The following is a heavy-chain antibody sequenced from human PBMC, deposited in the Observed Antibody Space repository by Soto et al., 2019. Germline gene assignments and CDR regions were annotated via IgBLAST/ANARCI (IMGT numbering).Heavy chain of an antibody. CDR1: GFSLRTTGVG. CDR3: APTWGLPFDY. J-gene: IGHJ4*02. CDR2: IYWDDDK. V-gene: IGHV2-5*02. D-gene: IGHD3-16*01. Sequence: QITLKESGPTLVKPTQTLTLTCTYSGFSLRTTGVGVGWIRQPPGKALEWLGIIYWDDDKRYSPSLKSRLTLTSDIPKSQLVLTMTNMGPVDTATYFCAPTWGLPFDYWGPGNLVIVSS.